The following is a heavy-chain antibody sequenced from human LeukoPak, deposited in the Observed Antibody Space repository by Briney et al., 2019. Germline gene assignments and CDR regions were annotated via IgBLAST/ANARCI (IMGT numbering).Heavy chain of an antibody. D-gene: IGHD4-17*01. CDR1: GGSINSYY. CDR2: MHTSGST. J-gene: IGHJ2*01. V-gene: IGHV4-4*07. CDR3: ARLKKPYGSNWYFDL. Sequence: PSETLSLTCTVSGGSINSYYWSWVRQPAGKGLEWIGRMHTSGSTDYNPSLKSRVTMSVDTSKNQFSLKLSSVTAADTAVYYCARLKKPYGSNWYFDLWGRGTLVTVSS.